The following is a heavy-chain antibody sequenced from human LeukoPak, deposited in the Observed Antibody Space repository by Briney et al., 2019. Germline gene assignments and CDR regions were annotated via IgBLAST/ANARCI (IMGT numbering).Heavy chain of an antibody. CDR1: GFTFSSYE. Sequence: GGSLRLSCAASGFTFSSYEMNWVRQAPGKGLEWVSYISSSGSTIYYADSVKGRFTISRDNAKNSLYLQMNSLRTEDTALYYCAKTPPSYGRWGQGTLVTVSS. D-gene: IGHD4-23*01. CDR3: AKTPPSYGR. CDR2: ISSSGSTI. J-gene: IGHJ4*02. V-gene: IGHV3-48*03.